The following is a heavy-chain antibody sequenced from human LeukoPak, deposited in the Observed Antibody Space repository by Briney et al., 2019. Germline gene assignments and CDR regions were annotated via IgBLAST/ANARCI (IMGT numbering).Heavy chain of an antibody. CDR3: AKVFDYHYMDV. CDR1: GFSFSNYG. D-gene: IGHD3-10*02. CDR2: IRYDGSDK. J-gene: IGHJ6*03. V-gene: IGHV3-30*02. Sequence: GGSLRLSCAGSGFSFSNYGMEWVRQAPGKGLEWVAFIRYDGSDKYYADSVKGRFIISRENSKNTGYLQMNSLRVEDKAVYYCAKVFDYHYMDVWGKGTTVIVSS.